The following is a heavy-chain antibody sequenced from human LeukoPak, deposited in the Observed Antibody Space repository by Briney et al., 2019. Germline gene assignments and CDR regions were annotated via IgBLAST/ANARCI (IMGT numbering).Heavy chain of an antibody. J-gene: IGHJ4*02. CDR2: IYHSGST. CDR3: AGTADTAMDY. CDR1: GGSIGSGGYS. V-gene: IGHV4-30-2*01. Sequence: PSQTLSLTCAVSGGSIGSGGYSWSWIRRPPGTGLEWIGYIYHSGSTYYNPSLKSRVTISVDRSKNQFSLKLSSVTAADTAVYYCAGTADTAMDYWGQGTLVTVSS. D-gene: IGHD5-18*01.